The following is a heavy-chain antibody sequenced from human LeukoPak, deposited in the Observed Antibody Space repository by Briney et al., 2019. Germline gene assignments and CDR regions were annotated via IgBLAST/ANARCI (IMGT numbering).Heavy chain of an antibody. J-gene: IGHJ4*02. D-gene: IGHD2-8*01. CDR2: INWNGGST. V-gene: IGHV3-20*04. CDR3: ARVQTGMYSGFDS. Sequence: GESLRLSCAASGFTFDDYGTTWVRPVPGKGLEWVSGINWNGGSTGYADSVKGRFTISRDNAKNSLYLQLNSLRAEDTALYYCARVQTGMYSGFDSWGQGTLVTVSS. CDR1: GFTFDDYG.